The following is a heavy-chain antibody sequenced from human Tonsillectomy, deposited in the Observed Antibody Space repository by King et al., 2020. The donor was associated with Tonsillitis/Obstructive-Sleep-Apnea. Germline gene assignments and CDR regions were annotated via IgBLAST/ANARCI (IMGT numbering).Heavy chain of an antibody. CDR1: GFTFSSYD. CDR3: AQGPDYYYYSYMDV. Sequence: VQLVESGGGLVQPGGSLRLSCAASGFTFSSYDMSWVRQAPGKGLEWVSAISGSGGSTYYADSVKGRFTIYRDNSKDTVFLQMNSLRAEGTAIYYCAQGPDYYYYSYMDVWGKGTSVTVSS. V-gene: IGHV3-23*04. J-gene: IGHJ6*03. CDR2: ISGSGGST.